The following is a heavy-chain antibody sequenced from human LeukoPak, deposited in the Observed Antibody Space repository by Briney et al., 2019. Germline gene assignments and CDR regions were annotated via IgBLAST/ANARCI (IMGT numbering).Heavy chain of an antibody. J-gene: IGHJ6*02. CDR3: ARDSAVVVPAANGYYYYGMDD. D-gene: IGHD2-2*01. CDR1: GYTFTSYY. CDR2: INPSGGST. V-gene: IGHV1-46*01. Sequence: ASVKVSCKASGYTFTSYYMHWVRQAPGQGLEWMGIINPSGGSTSYAQKFQGRVTMTRDTSTSTVYMELSSLRSEDTAVYYCARDSAVVVPAANGYYYYGMDDWGQGTTVTVSS.